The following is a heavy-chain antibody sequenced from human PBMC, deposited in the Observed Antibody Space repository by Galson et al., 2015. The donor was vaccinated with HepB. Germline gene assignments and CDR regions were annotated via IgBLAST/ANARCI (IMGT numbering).Heavy chain of an antibody. CDR3: ARKSPDYYYGMDV. V-gene: IGHV4-31*03. Sequence: LSLTCTVSGGSISSGGYYWSWVRQHPGKGLEWIGYIYYSGSTYYNPSLKSRVTISVDTSKNQFSLKLSSVTAADTAVYYCARKSPDYYYGMDVWGQGTTVTVSS. J-gene: IGHJ6*02. CDR2: IYYSGST. CDR1: GGSISSGGYY.